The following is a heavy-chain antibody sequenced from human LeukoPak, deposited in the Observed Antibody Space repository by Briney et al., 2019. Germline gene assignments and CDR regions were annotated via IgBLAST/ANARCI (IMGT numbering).Heavy chain of an antibody. D-gene: IGHD3-9*01. CDR3: ARVLRYFDWSPSWFDP. CDR2: ISAYNGNT. J-gene: IGHJ5*02. V-gene: IGHV1-18*01. CDR1: GGTFSSYT. Sequence: ASVKVSCKASGGTFSSYTISWVRQAPGQGLEWMGWISAYNGNTNYAQKLQGRVTMTTDTSTSTAYMELRSLRSDDTAVYYCARVLRYFDWSPSWFDPWGQGTLVTVSS.